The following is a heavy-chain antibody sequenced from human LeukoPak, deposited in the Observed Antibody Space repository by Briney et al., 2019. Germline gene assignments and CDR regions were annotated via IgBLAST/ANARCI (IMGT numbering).Heavy chain of an antibody. CDR2: IYSGGST. J-gene: IGHJ6*03. CDR3: VRASGSYPYYYYMDV. V-gene: IGHV3-53*01. Sequence: PGGSLRLSCAASGFTVSSNYMSWVRQAPGKGLEWVSVIYSGGSTYYADSVKGRFTISRDNSKNTLYLQMNSLRAEDTAVYYCVRASGSYPYYYYMDVWGKGTTVTVSS. CDR1: GFTVSSNY. D-gene: IGHD1-26*01.